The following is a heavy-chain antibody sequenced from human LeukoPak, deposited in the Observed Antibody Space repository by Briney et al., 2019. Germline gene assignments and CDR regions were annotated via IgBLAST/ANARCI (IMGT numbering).Heavy chain of an antibody. Sequence: KSSETLSLTCAVYGGSFSGYYWSWIRQPPGKGLEWIGEINHSGSTNYNPSLKSRVTISVDTSKNQFSLKLSSVTAADTAVYYCARQGSSWYSTNYYYYYMDVWGKGTTVTISS. CDR2: INHSGST. CDR1: GGSFSGYY. CDR3: ARQGSSWYSTNYYYYYMDV. J-gene: IGHJ6*03. V-gene: IGHV4-34*01. D-gene: IGHD6-13*01.